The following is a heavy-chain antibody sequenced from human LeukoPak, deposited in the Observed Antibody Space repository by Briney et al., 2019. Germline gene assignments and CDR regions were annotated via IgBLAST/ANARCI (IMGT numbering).Heavy chain of an antibody. J-gene: IGHJ4*02. D-gene: IGHD4/OR15-4a*01. Sequence: ASVKVSCKASGGTFSSYAISWVRQAPGQGLEWMGWISAYSGNTNYAQKLQGRVTMTTDTSTSTAYTELRRLRSDDTAVYYCARGTDYIDYWGQGTLVTVSS. CDR3: ARGTDYIDY. CDR2: ISAYSGNT. V-gene: IGHV1-18*01. CDR1: GGTFSSYA.